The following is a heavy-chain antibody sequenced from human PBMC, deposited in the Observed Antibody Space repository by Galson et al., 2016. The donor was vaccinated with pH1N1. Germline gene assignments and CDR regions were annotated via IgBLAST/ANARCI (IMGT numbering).Heavy chain of an antibody. D-gene: IGHD3-3*01. CDR3: ARRFLERLEGLPSDAFDF. Sequence: TLSLTCTVSGASVTRGDSYWSWIRQHPGKGLEWIGYIDNSGSTYYKSSLKSRITISVDTSKNQVSLRLYPVTAADTAVYYCARRFLERLEGLPSDAFDFWGQGTMVTVAS. CDR2: IDNSGST. V-gene: IGHV4-31*03. CDR1: GASVTRGDSY. J-gene: IGHJ3*01.